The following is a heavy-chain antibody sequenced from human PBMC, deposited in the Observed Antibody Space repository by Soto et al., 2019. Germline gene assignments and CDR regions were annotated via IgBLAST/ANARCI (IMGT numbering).Heavy chain of an antibody. CDR3: ARDITGPVAAAYGMDV. CDR2: INPNSGGT. CDR1: GYTFTGYY. D-gene: IGHD2-15*01. V-gene: IGHV1-2*02. J-gene: IGHJ6*02. Sequence: ASVKVSCKASGYTFTGYYMHWVRQAPGQGLEWMGWINPNSGGTNYAQKFQGRVTMTRDTSISTAYMELSRLRSDDTAVYYCARDITGPVAAAYGMDVWGQGATVTVSS.